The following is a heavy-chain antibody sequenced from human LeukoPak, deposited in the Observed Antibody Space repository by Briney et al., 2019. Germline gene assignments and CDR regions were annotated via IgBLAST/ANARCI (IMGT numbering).Heavy chain of an antibody. CDR2: IYSGGST. CDR1: GFTVSSNY. V-gene: IGHV3-66*01. CDR3: AKVAGRAFGEIIVSRARYYMDV. D-gene: IGHD3-16*02. J-gene: IGHJ6*03. Sequence: GGSLRLSCAASGFTVSSNYMSWVRQAPGKGLEWVSVIYSGGSTYYADSVKGRFTISRDNSKNTLYLQMKSLRAEDTAVYYCAKVAGRAFGEIIVSRARYYMDVWGKGTTVTVSS.